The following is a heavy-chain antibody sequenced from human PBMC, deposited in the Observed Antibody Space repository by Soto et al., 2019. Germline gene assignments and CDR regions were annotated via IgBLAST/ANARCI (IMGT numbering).Heavy chain of an antibody. CDR2: ISSSSSYI. CDR3: ARGLEIFGVVPNYDGMDV. CDR1: GFTFSSYS. D-gene: IGHD3-3*01. V-gene: IGHV3-21*01. Sequence: EVQLVESGGGLVKPGGSLRLSCAASGFTFSSYSMNWVRQAPGKGLEWVSSISSSSSYIYYADSVKGRFTISRDNAKNSLYLQMNSLRAEDTAVYYCARGLEIFGVVPNYDGMDVWGQGTTVTVSS. J-gene: IGHJ6*02.